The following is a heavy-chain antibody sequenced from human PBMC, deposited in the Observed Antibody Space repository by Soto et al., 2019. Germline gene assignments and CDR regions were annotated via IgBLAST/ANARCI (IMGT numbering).Heavy chain of an antibody. CDR2: SYSDGST. V-gene: IGHV3-53*04. D-gene: IGHD3-22*01. J-gene: IGHJ6*02. Sequence: EVQLVESGGGLVQPGGSLRLSCAASGFTVSSNYMSWVRQAPGTGLEWVSVSYSDGSTYYADSVKGRFTISRHNSKNTLYLQMNSLRAEDTAVYYCARDPYYDSSGYLASTGMDVWGQGTTVTVSS. CDR3: ARDPYYDSSGYLASTGMDV. CDR1: GFTVSSNY.